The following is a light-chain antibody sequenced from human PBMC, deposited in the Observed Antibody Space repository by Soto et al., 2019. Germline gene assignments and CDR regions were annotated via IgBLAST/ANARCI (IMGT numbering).Light chain of an antibody. J-gene: IGKJ5*01. CDR3: QQYKNWPL. Sequence: RVMTQSPATLSVSPGERYTLSFTTSQSVRSHVAWYQQTPGQAPRXLLYGASTRATGIPARFSGIGGGTDFTLTISSVQSEDSAVDDCQQYKNWPLFGQGTRLEIK. CDR2: GAS. CDR1: QSVRSH. V-gene: IGKV3-15*01.